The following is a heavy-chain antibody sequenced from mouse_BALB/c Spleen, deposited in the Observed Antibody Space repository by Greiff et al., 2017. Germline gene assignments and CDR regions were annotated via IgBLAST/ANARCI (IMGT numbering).Heavy chain of an antibody. CDR1: GFSLTSYD. V-gene: IGHV2-9-2*01. D-gene: IGHD2-3*01. J-gene: IGHJ3*01. Sequence: VHLVESGPGLVAPSQSLSITCTVSGFSLTSYDISWIRQPPGKGLEWLGVIWTGGGTNYNSAFMSRLSISKDNSKSQVFLKMNSLQTDDTAIYYCVRVYDSAWFAYWGQGTLVTVSA. CDR2: IWTGGGT. CDR3: VRVYDSAWFAY.